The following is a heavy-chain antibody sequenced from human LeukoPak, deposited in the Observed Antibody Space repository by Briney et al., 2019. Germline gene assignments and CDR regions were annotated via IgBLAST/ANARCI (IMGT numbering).Heavy chain of an antibody. D-gene: IGHD3-3*01. CDR3: ARGPSITIFGGDWYFDL. CDR2: INPNSGGT. J-gene: IGHJ2*01. CDR1: GYTFTGYY. Sequence: GASVKVSCKASGYTFTGYYMHWVRQAPGQGLEWMGWINPNSGGTNYAQKFQGRVTMTRDTSISTAYMELSRLRSDDTAVYYCARGPSITIFGGDWYFDLWGRGTLVTVSS. V-gene: IGHV1-2*02.